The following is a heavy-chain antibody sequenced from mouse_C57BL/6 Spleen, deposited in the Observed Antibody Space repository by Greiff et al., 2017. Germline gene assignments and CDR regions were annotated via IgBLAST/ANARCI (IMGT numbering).Heavy chain of an antibody. J-gene: IGHJ4*01. V-gene: IGHV5-17*01. Sequence: EVQLVESGGGLVKPGGSLKLSCAASGFTFSDYGMHWVRQAPEKGLEWVAYISSGSSTIYYADTVKGRFTISRDNAKNTLFLQMTSLRSEDTAMYYCAGGGSSFYYYAMDYWGQGTSVTVSS. CDR1: GFTFSDYG. CDR2: ISSGSSTI. D-gene: IGHD1-1*01. CDR3: AGGGSSFYYYAMDY.